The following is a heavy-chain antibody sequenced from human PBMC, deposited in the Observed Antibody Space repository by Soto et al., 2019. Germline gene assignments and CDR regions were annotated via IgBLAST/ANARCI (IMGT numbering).Heavy chain of an antibody. CDR1: GFTFSSYS. V-gene: IGHV3-21*01. D-gene: IGHD6-19*01. Sequence: GGSLRLSCAASGFTFSSYSMNWVRQAPGKGLEWVSSISSSSSYIYYADSVKGRFTISRDNAKNSLYLQMNSLRAEDTAVYYCVPVGSSGREYLQHWGQGTLVTVYS. J-gene: IGHJ1*01. CDR2: ISSSSSYI. CDR3: VPVGSSGREYLQH.